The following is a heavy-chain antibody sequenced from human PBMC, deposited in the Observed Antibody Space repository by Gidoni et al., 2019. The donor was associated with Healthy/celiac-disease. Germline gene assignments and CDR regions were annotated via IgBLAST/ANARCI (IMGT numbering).Heavy chain of an antibody. CDR3: ARLPEIAVAQTHTFDY. D-gene: IGHD6-19*01. Sequence: MSCQVSCCSLTSYWIGWVRQMPGKGLEWMGIIYPGDSDTRYSPSFQGQVTISADKSISTAYLQWSSLKASDTAMYYCARLPEIAVAQTHTFDYWGQGTQVTVSS. CDR1: CCSLTSYW. V-gene: IGHV5-51*01. J-gene: IGHJ4*02. CDR2: IYPGDSDT.